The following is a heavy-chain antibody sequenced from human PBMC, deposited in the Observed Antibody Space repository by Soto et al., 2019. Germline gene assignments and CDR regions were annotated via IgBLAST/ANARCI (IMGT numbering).Heavy chain of an antibody. CDR3: AKNGQPPYYYYGLDV. V-gene: IGHV1-18*01. J-gene: IGHJ6*02. CDR1: DYTFTRYG. CDR2: ISGYNGDT. Sequence: ASVKVSCKASDYTFTRYGISWVRHAPGQGLEWMGWISGYNGDTNYAQKFQGRVSMTIDTSTTTAYMELRSLRSDDTAVYYCAKNGQPPYYYYGLDVWGQGTKVTVSS. D-gene: IGHD2-8*01.